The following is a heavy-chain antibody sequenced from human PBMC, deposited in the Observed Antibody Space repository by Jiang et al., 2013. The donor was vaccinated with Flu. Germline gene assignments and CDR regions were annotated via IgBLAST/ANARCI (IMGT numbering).Heavy chain of an antibody. J-gene: IGHJ4*02. Sequence: YGAEVKKPGESLKISCKGSGYSFPSHWISWVRQMPGKGLEWMGIIYPGDSETRYSPSFQGQVTMSADKSTNTAYLQWSSLKASDTAVYYCARVIGFFQVVFSGFDYWGQGTLVIVSS. V-gene: IGHV5-51*03. CDR2: IYPGDSET. CDR3: ARVIGFFQVVFSGFDY. CDR1: GYSFPSHW. D-gene: IGHD2-15*01.